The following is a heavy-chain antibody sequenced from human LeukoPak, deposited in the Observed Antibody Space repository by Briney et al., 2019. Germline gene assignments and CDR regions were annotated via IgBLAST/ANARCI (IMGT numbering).Heavy chain of an antibody. CDR2: ISHDGKVK. Sequence: GGSLRLSCAASGFSFSTYGMHWVRQAPGKGLEWVAVISHDGKVKYYADSAKGRFTVSRDNSKNTLYLQMNSLRAEDTAVYYCAKEDLTYRSGWYWARWGQGTLVTVSS. V-gene: IGHV3-30*18. J-gene: IGHJ4*02. CDR1: GFSFSTYG. D-gene: IGHD6-19*01. CDR3: AKEDLTYRSGWYWAR.